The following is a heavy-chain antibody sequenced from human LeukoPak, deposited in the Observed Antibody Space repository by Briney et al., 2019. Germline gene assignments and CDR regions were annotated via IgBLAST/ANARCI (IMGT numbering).Heavy chain of an antibody. D-gene: IGHD1-26*01. V-gene: IGHV4-30-4*01. CDR2: IYYSGST. J-gene: IGHJ5*02. Sequence: SHTRSLTCTVSGGSVSSGYYWWSWSRRPPGRGRGWIEHIYYSGSTYYNPSLNRRVTISADTSKNQPSLKLSSVTAADTAAYYCARALPRDNWFEPWGQGTLVTVSS. CDR3: ARALPRDNWFEP. CDR1: GGSVSSGYYW.